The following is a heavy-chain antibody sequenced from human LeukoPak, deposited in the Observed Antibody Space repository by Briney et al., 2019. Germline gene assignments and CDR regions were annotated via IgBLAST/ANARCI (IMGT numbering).Heavy chain of an antibody. CDR2: ISGSGGST. V-gene: IGHV3-23*01. J-gene: IGHJ4*02. D-gene: IGHD2-2*01. Sequence: GGSLRLSCAASGFTFSSYAMSWVRQAPGKGLEWVSAISGSGGSTYYADSVKGRFTISRDNSKNTLYLQMNSLRAEDTAVYYCAKGDSCSSNRCIAAHYWGQGTLVTVSS. CDR3: AKGDSCSSNRCIAAHY. CDR1: GFTFSSYA.